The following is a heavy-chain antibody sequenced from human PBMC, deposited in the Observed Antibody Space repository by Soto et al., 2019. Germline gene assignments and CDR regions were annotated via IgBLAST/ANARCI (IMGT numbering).Heavy chain of an antibody. CDR2: ISVSGGST. J-gene: IGHJ5*02. Sequence: GGSLRLSCADSGFTFSSYAMSWVRRAPGKGLEWVSAISVSGGSTYYADSVKGRFTISRDNSKNTLYLQMNSLRAEDTAVYYCAKDLGYSYGYWFDPWGQGTLVTVSS. CDR3: AKDLGYSYGYWFDP. CDR1: GFTFSSYA. D-gene: IGHD5-18*01. V-gene: IGHV3-23*01.